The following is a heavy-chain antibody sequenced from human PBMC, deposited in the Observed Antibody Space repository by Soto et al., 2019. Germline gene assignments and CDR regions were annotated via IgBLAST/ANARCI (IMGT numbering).Heavy chain of an antibody. V-gene: IGHV3-30*18. D-gene: IGHD5-18*01. CDR1: GFTFSSYG. J-gene: IGHJ6*02. Sequence: PGGSLRLSCAASGFTFSSYGMHWVRQAPGKGLEWVAVISYDGSTKYYADSVKGRFTISRDNSKNTLSLQMNSLRAEDTAVYYCAKDVGRSYDYRYYYYGMDVWGQGTTVTVSS. CDR2: ISYDGSTK. CDR3: AKDVGRSYDYRYYYYGMDV.